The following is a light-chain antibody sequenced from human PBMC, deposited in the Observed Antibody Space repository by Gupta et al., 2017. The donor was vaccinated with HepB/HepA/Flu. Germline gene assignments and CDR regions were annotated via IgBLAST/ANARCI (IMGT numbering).Light chain of an antibody. CDR1: QSVSSN. CDR2: GAS. CDR3: QQYKNWPRT. Sequence: EIVMTQSPATLSVSPGERATLSCRASQSVSSNLAWYQQKPGQAPRLLIYGASTRATGIPARFSGSGSGTEVTLTISSLQSEDFAVDYCQQYKNWPRTFGQGTKVEIK. J-gene: IGKJ1*01. V-gene: IGKV3-15*01.